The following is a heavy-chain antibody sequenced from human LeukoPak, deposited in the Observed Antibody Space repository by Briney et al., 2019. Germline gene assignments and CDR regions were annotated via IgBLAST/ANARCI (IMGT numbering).Heavy chain of an antibody. Sequence: PSETLSLTCAVSGYSISSGYYWGWIRQPPGKGLEWIGSIYHSGSTYYNPSPKSRVTISVDTSKSQFSLKLSSVTAADTAVYYCARGEASTVVSPYYFDYWGQGTLVTVSS. CDR3: ARGEASTVVSPYYFDY. V-gene: IGHV4-38-2*01. CDR2: IYHSGST. CDR1: GYSISSGYY. J-gene: IGHJ4*02. D-gene: IGHD4-23*01.